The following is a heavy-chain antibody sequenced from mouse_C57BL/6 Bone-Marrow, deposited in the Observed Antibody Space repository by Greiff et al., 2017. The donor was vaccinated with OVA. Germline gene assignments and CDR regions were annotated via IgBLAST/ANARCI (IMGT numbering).Heavy chain of an antibody. CDR3: ARDSYSNYYFDD. V-gene: IGHV5-4*01. CDR2: ISDGGSYT. J-gene: IGHJ2*01. D-gene: IGHD2-5*01. CDR1: GFTFSSYA. Sequence: EVMLVESGGGLVKPGGSLKLSCAASGFTFSSYAMSWVRQTPEKRLEWVATISDGGSYTYYPDNVKGRFTISRDNAKNNLYLQMSHLKSEDTAMYYCARDSYSNYYFDDWGQGTTLTVSS.